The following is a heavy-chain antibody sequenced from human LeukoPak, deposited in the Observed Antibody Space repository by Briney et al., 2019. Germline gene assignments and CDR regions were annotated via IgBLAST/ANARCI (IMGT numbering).Heavy chain of an antibody. CDR2: INHSGST. Sequence: SETLSLTCAVYGGSFSGYYWSWIRQPPGKGLEWIGEINHSGSTNYNPSLKSRVTISVDTSKNQFSLKLSSVTAADTAVYYCARLGRLGKWGQGTLVTVSS. V-gene: IGHV4-34*01. J-gene: IGHJ4*02. CDR3: ARLGRLGK. CDR1: GGSFSGYY.